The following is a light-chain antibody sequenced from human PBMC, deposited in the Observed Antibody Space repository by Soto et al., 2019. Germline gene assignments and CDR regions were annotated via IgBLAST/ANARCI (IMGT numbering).Light chain of an antibody. CDR3: TSYVGNDIWV. J-gene: IGLJ3*02. CDR1: SSDVGAYKY. Sequence: QSALTQPPSASGSPGQSVTISCTGTSSDVGAYKYVSWYQQYPGKAPKLMIYEVTKRPSGAPDRFSGSKSGNTASLTVSGLQAEDEAVYYCTSYVGNDIWVFGGGTKLTVL. V-gene: IGLV2-8*01. CDR2: EVT.